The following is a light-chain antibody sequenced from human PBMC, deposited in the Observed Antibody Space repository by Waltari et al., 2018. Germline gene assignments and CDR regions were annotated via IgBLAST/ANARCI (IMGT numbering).Light chain of an antibody. CDR1: TSNIGNNY. V-gene: IGLV1-51*02. Sequence: QSVLTQPPSVSAAPGQRVTIPCSASTSNIGNNYVSWYQQPPGTAPKLLIYEKKKRPKGISDRFSGSKSGPTATLGITGRSTGDEADNYCGTWDSSLTAGVFGGGTKLTVL. J-gene: IGLJ2*01. CDR3: GTWDSSLTAGV. CDR2: EKK.